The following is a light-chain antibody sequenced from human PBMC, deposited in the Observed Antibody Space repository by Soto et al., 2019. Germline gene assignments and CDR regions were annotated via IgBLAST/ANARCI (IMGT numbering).Light chain of an antibody. CDR1: QGISSA. Sequence: AIQLTQSPSSLSASVGDRVTITCRASQGISSALAWYQQKPGKAPKLLIYDASSLGSGVPSRFSGSGSGTIFTPTIISLRTKDLQTYNLHKFNISPRPLGQGTK. J-gene: IGKJ1*01. V-gene: IGKV1-13*02. CDR2: DAS. CDR3: HKFNISPRP.